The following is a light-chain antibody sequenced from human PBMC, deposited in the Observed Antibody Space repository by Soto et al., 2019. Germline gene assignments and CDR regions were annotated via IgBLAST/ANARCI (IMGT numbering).Light chain of an antibody. CDR1: QSIGSY. CDR3: QQRRSWPPT. Sequence: EIVLTQSPVTLSLSPGERATLSCRASQSIGSYLAWYHHKPGQAPRLLIFDASNRATGIPARFSGSRSGTNFTLTISSLEPEDFAVYYCQQRRSWPPTFGQGTKVEFK. V-gene: IGKV3-11*01. J-gene: IGKJ1*01. CDR2: DAS.